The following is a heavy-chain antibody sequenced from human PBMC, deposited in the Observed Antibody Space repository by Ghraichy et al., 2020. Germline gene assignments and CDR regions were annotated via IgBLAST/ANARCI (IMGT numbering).Heavy chain of an antibody. CDR1: GFTFSTYS. CDR3: AREKGDYSSTFDQ. D-gene: IGHD6-13*01. Sequence: GESLNISCAGSGFTFSTYSLNWVRQAPGKGLEWVSLISGRGSVIKYSDSVKGRFTISRDNARNSIHLQMSSLRVEDTAVYYCAREKGDYSSTFDQWGQGSLVTVSS. V-gene: IGHV3-21*06. J-gene: IGHJ4*02. CDR2: ISGRGSVI.